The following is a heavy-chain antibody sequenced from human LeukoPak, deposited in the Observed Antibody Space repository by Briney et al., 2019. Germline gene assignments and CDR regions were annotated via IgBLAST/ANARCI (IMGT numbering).Heavy chain of an antibody. D-gene: IGHD6-19*01. CDR1: GFTFSSYA. J-gene: IGHJ4*02. V-gene: IGHV3-23*01. Sequence: GGSLRLSCAASGFTFSSYAMSWVRQAPGKGLEWVSAISGSGGSTYYADSVKGRFTISRDNSKNTLYLQMSSLRAEDTAVYYCAKARYSSGWYLRIWGQGTLVTVSS. CDR3: AKARYSSGWYLRI. CDR2: ISGSGGST.